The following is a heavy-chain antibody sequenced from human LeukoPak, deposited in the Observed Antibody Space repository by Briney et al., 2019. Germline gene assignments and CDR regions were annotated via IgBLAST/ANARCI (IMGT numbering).Heavy chain of an antibody. V-gene: IGHV3-48*03. CDR2: IGSSGTTI. J-gene: IGHJ4*02. CDR1: GFPFSIYE. D-gene: IGHD6-19*01. Sequence: GGSLRLSCAVSGFPFSIYEMNWVRPAPGKGLEWVSNIGSSGTTIYYADSVKGRFSISRDNAKNSLYLQMNSLRVEDTAVYYCALLAVASDFDYWGQGALVTVSS. CDR3: ALLAVASDFDY.